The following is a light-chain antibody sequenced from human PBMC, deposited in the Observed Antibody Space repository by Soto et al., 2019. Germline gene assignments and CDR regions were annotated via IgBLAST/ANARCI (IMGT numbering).Light chain of an antibody. CDR3: CSYAHSTTVV. V-gene: IGLV2-23*01. Sequence: QSALTQPASVSGSPGQSITISCTGTSSNVGSYNLASWYQQHPGKAPELMIFEGSKRPSGVSNRFSGSKSGNTASLTISGLQPEDEADYYCCSYAHSTTVVFGGGTKLTVL. CDR2: EGS. CDR1: SSNVGSYNL. J-gene: IGLJ2*01.